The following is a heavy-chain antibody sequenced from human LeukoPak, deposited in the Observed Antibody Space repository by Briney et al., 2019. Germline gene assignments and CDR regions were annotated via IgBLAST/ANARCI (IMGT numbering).Heavy chain of an antibody. Sequence: PGGSLRLSCAASGFTFSDNYMSWIRQAPGKGLEWVAYISSSGYAVYYADSVKGRFTISRDNAMNSLYLQMNSLRAEDTAVYYCAREDIVVAVWGQGTTVTVSS. CDR2: ISSSGYAV. CDR1: GFTFSDNY. CDR3: AREDIVVAV. D-gene: IGHD2-2*01. J-gene: IGHJ6*02. V-gene: IGHV3-11*01.